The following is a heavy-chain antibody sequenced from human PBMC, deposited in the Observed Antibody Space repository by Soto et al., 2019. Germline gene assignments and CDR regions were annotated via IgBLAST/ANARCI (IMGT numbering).Heavy chain of an antibody. CDR2: INPNSGGT. D-gene: IGHD6-19*01. CDR3: ARRLVAVNWFDP. CDR1: GYTFTGYY. V-gene: IGHV1-2*02. Sequence: AASVKVSCKASGYTFTGYYMHWVRQAPGQGLEWMGWINPNSGGTNYAQKFQGRVTMTRDTSISTAYMELSRLRSDDTAVYYCARRLVAVNWFDPWGQGTLVTVSS. J-gene: IGHJ5*02.